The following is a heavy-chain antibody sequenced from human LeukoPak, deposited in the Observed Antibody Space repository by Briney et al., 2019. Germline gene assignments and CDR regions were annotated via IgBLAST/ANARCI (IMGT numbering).Heavy chain of an antibody. CDR3: ARELNYNAGYFDL. Sequence: PGGSLKLSCAASGFTFSNYWMTWVRQAPGKGLEWVANIKHDGSEDYYLDSVKGRFTISRDNAKNSLYLQMNSLRAEDTAVYYCARELNYNAGYFDLWGRGLMVTVSP. CDR2: IKHDGSED. CDR1: GFTFSNYW. V-gene: IGHV3-7*01. D-gene: IGHD3-10*01. J-gene: IGHJ2*01.